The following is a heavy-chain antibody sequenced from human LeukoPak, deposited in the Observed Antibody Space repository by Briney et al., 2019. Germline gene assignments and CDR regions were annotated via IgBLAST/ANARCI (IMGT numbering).Heavy chain of an antibody. CDR1: GASLSETS. J-gene: IGHJ4*02. V-gene: IGHV1-24*01. D-gene: IGHD1-26*01. CDR3: ATAGKWEPLDY. Sequence: ASVKVSCKVSGASLSETSIHWVRQAPGQWLEWMGGFDPEDGESIFAQRFQGRFSMTEDTSTDTAYMELRSLRPGDTAVYYCATAGKWEPLDYWGQGTLVTVSS. CDR2: FDPEDGES.